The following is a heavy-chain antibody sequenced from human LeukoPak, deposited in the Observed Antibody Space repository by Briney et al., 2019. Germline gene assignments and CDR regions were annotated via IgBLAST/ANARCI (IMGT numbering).Heavy chain of an antibody. CDR2: IYHSGFA. Sequence: SGTLSLTRAVSDVSISSNYWWNWVRQTPGQGLEWIGEIYHSGFANYSPSLNSRVTILVDKSENQFSLRLSSVTAADTAIYYCARVSLVRGAPDYYFDYWGQGTLVTVSS. CDR1: DVSISSNYW. CDR3: ARVSLVRGAPDYYFDY. D-gene: IGHD3-10*01. V-gene: IGHV4-4*02. J-gene: IGHJ4*02.